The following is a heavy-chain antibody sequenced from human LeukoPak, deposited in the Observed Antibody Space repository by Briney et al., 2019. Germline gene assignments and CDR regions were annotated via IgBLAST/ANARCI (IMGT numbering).Heavy chain of an antibody. CDR2: IYSGGST. D-gene: IGHD3-10*01. J-gene: IGHJ4*02. Sequence: GGSLRLSCAASGFTVSSNYMSWVRQAPGEGLEWVSVIYSGGSTYYADSVKGRFTISRDNSKNTLYLQMNSLRAEDTAVYYCAREITMFRGVTNDYWGQGTMVTVSS. V-gene: IGHV3-53*01. CDR1: GFTVSSNY. CDR3: AREITMFRGVTNDY.